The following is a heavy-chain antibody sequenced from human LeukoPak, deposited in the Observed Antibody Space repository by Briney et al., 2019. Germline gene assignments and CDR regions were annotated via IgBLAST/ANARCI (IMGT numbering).Heavy chain of an antibody. CDR3: ASSDGLPPRSDSSYDVFDY. CDR2: IYHSGRT. D-gene: IGHD5-12*01. Sequence: PSGTLSLTCAVSGGSIISGNWWSWVRQPPGKGLEWIGEIYHSGRTNYNPSLKSRVTISLDKSKNHFSLNLSSVTAADTALYYCASSDGLPPRSDSSYDVFDYWGQGTLVTVSS. V-gene: IGHV4-4*02. J-gene: IGHJ4*02. CDR1: GGSIISGNW.